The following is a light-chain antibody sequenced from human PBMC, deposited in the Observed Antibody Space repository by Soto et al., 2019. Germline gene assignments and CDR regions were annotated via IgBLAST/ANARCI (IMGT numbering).Light chain of an antibody. Sequence: QSVLAQPASVSGSPGQSLTISCTGTSSDVGGYNFVSWYQQHPGKAPKLMIYEVSNRPSGVSNRFSGSKSGNTASLTISGLQAEDEADYYCSSYTSSTPLGYVFGTGTKVTV. CDR3: SSYTSSTPLGYV. V-gene: IGLV2-14*01. CDR1: SSDVGGYNF. J-gene: IGLJ1*01. CDR2: EVS.